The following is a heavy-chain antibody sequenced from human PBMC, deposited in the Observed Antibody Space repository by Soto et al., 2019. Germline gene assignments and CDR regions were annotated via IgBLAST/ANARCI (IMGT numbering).Heavy chain of an antibody. D-gene: IGHD6-13*01. CDR3: ARGRGAAAGTGVSQGELFLVYFDY. V-gene: IGHV4-34*01. Sequence: SETLSLTCAVYGGSFSGYYWSWIRQPPGKGLEWIGEINHSGSTNYNPSLKSRVTISVDTSKNQFSLKLSSVTAADTAVYYCARGRGAAAGTGVSQGELFLVYFDYWGQGTLVTVSS. J-gene: IGHJ4*02. CDR2: INHSGST. CDR1: GGSFSGYY.